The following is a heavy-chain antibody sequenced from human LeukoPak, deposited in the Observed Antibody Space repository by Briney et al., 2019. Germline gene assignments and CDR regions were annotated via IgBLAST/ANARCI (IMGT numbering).Heavy chain of an antibody. CDR3: ARVGGYFDY. Sequence: GGSLRLSCAASGFTFSSYSMNWVRQAPGKGLEWVSYISSSSSTIYYADSVKGRFTISRDNAKSSLYLQMNSLRAEDTAVYYCARVGGYFDYWGQGTLVTVSS. CDR1: GFTFSSYS. J-gene: IGHJ4*02. V-gene: IGHV3-48*01. CDR2: ISSSSSTI. D-gene: IGHD3-16*01.